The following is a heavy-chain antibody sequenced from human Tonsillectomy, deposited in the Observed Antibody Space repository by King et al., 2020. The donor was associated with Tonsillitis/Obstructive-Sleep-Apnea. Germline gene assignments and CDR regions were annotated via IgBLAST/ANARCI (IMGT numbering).Heavy chain of an antibody. Sequence: VQLVESGGGLVKPGGSLRLSCAASGITFSQAWMSWVRQAPAKGLEWVGRIKSKSHGETTDYAAPVKGRFTISRDDSKNTLYLQMNSLKTEDTAVYYCVTDDYYDLSGYYFDAFDFWGQGTMVTVSS. D-gene: IGHD3-22*01. CDR3: VTDDYYDLSGYYFDAFDF. J-gene: IGHJ3*01. CDR1: GITFSQAW. CDR2: IKSKSHGETT. V-gene: IGHV3-15*01.